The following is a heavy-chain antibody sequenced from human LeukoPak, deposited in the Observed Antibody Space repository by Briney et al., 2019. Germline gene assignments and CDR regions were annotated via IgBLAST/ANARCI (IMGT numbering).Heavy chain of an antibody. CDR2: ITNNGRKT. D-gene: IGHD3-22*01. Sequence: GGSLRLSCAASGFIFNDYFMGWIRQTPGKGLEWVSYITNNGRKTYYADSMKGRFTISRDNAKNSLYLQMNSLRAEDTALYYCARAGMDSRGYYQGFDYWGQGTLVTVSS. V-gene: IGHV3-11*04. J-gene: IGHJ4*02. CDR1: GFIFNDYF. CDR3: ARAGMDSRGYYQGFDY.